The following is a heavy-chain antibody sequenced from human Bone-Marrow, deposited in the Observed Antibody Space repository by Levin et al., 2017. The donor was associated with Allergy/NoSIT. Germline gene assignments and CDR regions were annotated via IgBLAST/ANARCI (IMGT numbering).Heavy chain of an antibody. Sequence: PGGSLRLSCVGSGFSFNSYAVHWVRQAPGKGLEWVAFISFDGRKEYYADSVKGRFTLSRDKSKNTVFMEMNSLTVEDTAIYYCARDADSDYDRDSGLDVWGQGTTVTVSS. D-gene: IGHD5-12*01. V-gene: IGHV3-30*04. CDR2: ISFDGRKE. J-gene: IGHJ6*02. CDR3: ARDADSDYDRDSGLDV. CDR1: GFSFNSYA.